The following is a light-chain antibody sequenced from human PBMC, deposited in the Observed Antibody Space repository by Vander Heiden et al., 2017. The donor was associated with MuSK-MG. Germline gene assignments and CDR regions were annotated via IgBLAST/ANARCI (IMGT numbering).Light chain of an antibody. CDR1: SSDIGSYNL. V-gene: IGLV2-23*02. J-gene: IGLJ2*01. CDR2: EVS. CDR3: CSYAVSSTFI. Sequence: QSALTQPAPMSGSPGQSITISCTGTSSDIGSYNLVSWYQQHPDKAPKLMIYEVSERPSGVSNRFSGSKSGNTASLTISGLQAEDEADYYCCSYAVSSTFIFGGGTKVTVL.